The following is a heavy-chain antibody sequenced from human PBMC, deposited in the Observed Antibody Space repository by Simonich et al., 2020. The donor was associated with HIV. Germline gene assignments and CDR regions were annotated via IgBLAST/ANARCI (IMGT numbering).Heavy chain of an antibody. CDR2: ISINSSYI. J-gene: IGHJ4*02. CDR1: GFTFSNYK. CDR3: ARDGRKGSSTSCSDY. D-gene: IGHD2-2*01. Sequence: EVQLVESGGGLVKPGGSLRFSLAASGFTFSNYKKNWDRQPPGKGREWDSSISINSSYIYYADSVKGRFTISRDNAKNSLYLQMNSLRAEDTAVYYCARDGRKGSSTSCSDYWGQGTLVTVSS. V-gene: IGHV3-21*01.